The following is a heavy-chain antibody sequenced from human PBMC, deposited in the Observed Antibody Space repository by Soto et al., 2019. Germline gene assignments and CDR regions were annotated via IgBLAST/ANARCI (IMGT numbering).Heavy chain of an antibody. CDR2: INHSGST. CDR1: GGSLSGYY. D-gene: IGHD2-15*01. CDR3: ARESVVVAAKVYYGMDV. Sequence: PSXTLSLTCAVYGGSLSGYYWSWIRQPPVNGLEWIGEINHSGSTNYNPSLKSRVTISVDTSKNQFSLKLNSVTAADTAVYYCARESVVVAAKVYYGMDVWGQGTTVTVSS. J-gene: IGHJ6*02. V-gene: IGHV4-34*01.